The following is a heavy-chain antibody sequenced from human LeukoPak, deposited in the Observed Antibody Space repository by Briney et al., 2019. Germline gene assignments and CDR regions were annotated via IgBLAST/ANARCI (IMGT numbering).Heavy chain of an antibody. Sequence: GASVKVSCKASGYTFTDYCIHWVRQAPGQGLEWMGWINPNSGGTSYAQKFQGRVTMTRDTSISTAYMELSRLRSDDTAVYYCARGPATQGVRHWGQGTLVTVSS. D-gene: IGHD1-1*01. J-gene: IGHJ1*01. CDR2: INPNSGGT. CDR1: GYTFTDYC. V-gene: IGHV1-2*02. CDR3: ARGPATQGVRH.